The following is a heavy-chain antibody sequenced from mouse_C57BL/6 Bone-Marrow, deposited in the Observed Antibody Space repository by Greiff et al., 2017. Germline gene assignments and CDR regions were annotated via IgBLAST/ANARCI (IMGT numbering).Heavy chain of an antibody. Sequence: VHLQQSGAELARPGASVKLSCKASGYTFTSYGISWVKQRTGQGLEWIGEIYPRSGNTSYNEKFKGKATLTEDKSSSTAYMELRSLTSEDSAFYFCARGVFYYYGISYWAWFAYWGQGTLVTVSA. J-gene: IGHJ3*01. CDR3: ARGVFYYYGISYWAWFAY. CDR1: GYTFTSYG. D-gene: IGHD1-1*01. CDR2: IYPRSGNT. V-gene: IGHV1-81*01.